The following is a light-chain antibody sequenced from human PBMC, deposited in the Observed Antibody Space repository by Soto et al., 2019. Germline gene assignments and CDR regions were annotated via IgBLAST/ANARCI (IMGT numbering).Light chain of an antibody. Sequence: EIVLTQSPATLSLSPGERATLSCRASQSVSSYLAWYQQKPGQAPRLLIYDASNRATGIPARFSGSGSGTDFTRTISGLESEDFAVYYCQQRSSWPETFGQGTKLEIK. CDR3: QQRSSWPET. CDR1: QSVSSY. V-gene: IGKV3-11*01. J-gene: IGKJ2*01. CDR2: DAS.